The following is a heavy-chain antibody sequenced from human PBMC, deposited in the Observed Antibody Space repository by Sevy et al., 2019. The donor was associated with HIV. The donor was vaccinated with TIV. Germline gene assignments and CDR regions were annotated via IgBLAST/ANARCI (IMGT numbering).Heavy chain of an antibody. V-gene: IGHV3-11*04. D-gene: IGHD3-10*01. CDR3: ARVARGWFGELYYYYYGMDV. CDR2: ISSSGSTI. CDR1: DGSFSGYY. J-gene: IGHJ6*02. Sequence: LSLTCAVHDGSFSGYYWNWIRQLPGKGLEWVSYISSSGSTIYYADSVKGRFTISRDNAKNSLYLQMNSLRAEDTAVYYCARVARGWFGELYYYYYGMDVWGQGTTVTVSS.